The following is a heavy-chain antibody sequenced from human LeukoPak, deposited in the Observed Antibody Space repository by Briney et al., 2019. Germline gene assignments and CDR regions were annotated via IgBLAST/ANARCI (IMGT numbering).Heavy chain of an antibody. CDR1: GFTFSSYW. D-gene: IGHD3-3*01. Sequence: PGGSLRLSCAASGFTFSSYWMSWVRQAPGKGLEWVANIKEDGSEKYYVDSVKGRFTISRDNAKNSLYLQMNSLRAEDTAVYYCARDLIKSAIGLRFLEWPQGVVDYWGQGTLVTVSS. V-gene: IGHV3-7*01. CDR2: IKEDGSEK. J-gene: IGHJ4*02. CDR3: ARDLIKSAIGLRFLEWPQGVVDY.